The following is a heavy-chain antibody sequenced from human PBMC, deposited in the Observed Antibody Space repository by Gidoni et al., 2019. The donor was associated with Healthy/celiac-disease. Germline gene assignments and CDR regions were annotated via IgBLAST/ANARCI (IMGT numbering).Heavy chain of an antibody. V-gene: IGHV3-7*01. CDR2: IKQDGTEK. CDR1: GFTFSSYW. CDR3: ARVPQYYFDY. Sequence: EVQLVESGGGLVQPGGSLRLSCSSSGFTFSSYWMSLVRQAPGKGLEWVANIKQDGTEKYYVDSVKGRFTISRDNAKNSLFLQMNSLRAEDTAVYYCARVPQYYFDYWGQGTLVTVSS. J-gene: IGHJ4*02.